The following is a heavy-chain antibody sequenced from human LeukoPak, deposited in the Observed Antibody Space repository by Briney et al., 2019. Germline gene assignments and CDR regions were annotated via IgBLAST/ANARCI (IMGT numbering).Heavy chain of an antibody. V-gene: IGHV1-2*02. Sequence: GASVKVSCKASGYTFTGYYLHWVRQAPGQGLEWMGWINPNTGGTNYAQEFQGRVTMTRDTSINTAYMELSSLRSDDTAMYYCAREGAPQLSSYFDHWGQGTLVTVSS. J-gene: IGHJ4*02. D-gene: IGHD1-1*01. CDR3: AREGAPQLSSYFDH. CDR2: INPNTGGT. CDR1: GYTFTGYY.